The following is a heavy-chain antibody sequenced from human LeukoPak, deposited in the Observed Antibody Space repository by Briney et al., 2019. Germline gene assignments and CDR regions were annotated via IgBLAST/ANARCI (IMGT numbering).Heavy chain of an antibody. Sequence: PGGSLRLSCAASGLTFSFYSMNWVRQAPGKGLEWVSYISSFSGTINYAESVKGRFTISRDNAKNSLYLQMNSLRADDTAVYYCVRDQGGSSSHWGQGTLATVSS. CDR1: GLTFSFYS. V-gene: IGHV3-48*01. CDR2: ISSFSGTI. J-gene: IGHJ4*02. D-gene: IGHD6-6*01. CDR3: VRDQGGSSSH.